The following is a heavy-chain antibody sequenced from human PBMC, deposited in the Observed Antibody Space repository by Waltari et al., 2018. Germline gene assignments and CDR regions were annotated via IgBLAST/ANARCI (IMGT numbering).Heavy chain of an antibody. J-gene: IGHJ6*03. Sequence: QVQLVQSGAEVKKPGSSVKVSCKASGGTFSSYAISWVRQAPGQGLEWRGGSSPIFGTANYAQKCQGRVTITADESTSTAYMELSSLRSEDTAVYYCARDLAPPGYYYYMDVWGKGTTVTVSS. CDR3: ARDLAPPGYYYYMDV. V-gene: IGHV1-69*01. CDR1: GGTFSSYA. CDR2: SSPIFGTA. D-gene: IGHD3-10*01.